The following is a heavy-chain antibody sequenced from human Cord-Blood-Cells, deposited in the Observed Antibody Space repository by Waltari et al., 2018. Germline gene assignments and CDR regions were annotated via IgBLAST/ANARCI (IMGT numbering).Heavy chain of an antibody. D-gene: IGHD3-10*01. CDR3: ARRFVWFDP. CDR1: GGSISSSSYY. Sequence: QLQLQESGPGLVKPSETLSLTCSVSGGSISSSSYYWGWFRQPPGKGLEWIGSIYYSGSTYYNPSLKSRVTISVDTSKNQFSLKLSSVTAADTAVYYCARRFVWFDPWGQGTLVTVSS. V-gene: IGHV4-39*01. J-gene: IGHJ5*02. CDR2: IYYSGST.